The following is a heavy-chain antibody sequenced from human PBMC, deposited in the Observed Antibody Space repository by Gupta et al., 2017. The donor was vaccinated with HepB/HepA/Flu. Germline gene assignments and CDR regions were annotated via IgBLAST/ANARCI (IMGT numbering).Heavy chain of an antibody. CDR2: IIPTLGIT. V-gene: IGHV1-69*04. CDR3: ARGSEGGDFWSGLMVF. CDR1: GGSFRNYA. J-gene: IGHJ4*02. Sequence: QVQLVQSGAEVKKPGTSVKVSCKASGGSFRNYAIVWVRQAPGQGLEWMGSIIPTLGITNYPQKFRDRVTITADTSTSTAYMELNSLRSDDTAVYYCARGSEGGDFWSGLMVFWGQGTLVTVSS. D-gene: IGHD3-3*01.